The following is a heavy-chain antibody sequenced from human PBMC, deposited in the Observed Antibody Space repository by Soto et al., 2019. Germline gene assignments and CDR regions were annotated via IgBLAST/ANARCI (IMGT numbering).Heavy chain of an antibody. Sequence: QVQLVESGGGVVQPEKSLRLSCAASGFIFSNYGMHWVRQAPGKGLEWVAVIWYDGHKEYYADSVKGRFIISRDNSRNTVYLQMKRQRAEETAVYYCGRERAVDYYHWFDPWGQGTLVTVSS. CDR3: GRERAVDYYHWFDP. D-gene: IGHD3-3*02. CDR2: IWYDGHKE. CDR1: GFIFSNYG. J-gene: IGHJ5*02. V-gene: IGHV3-33*01.